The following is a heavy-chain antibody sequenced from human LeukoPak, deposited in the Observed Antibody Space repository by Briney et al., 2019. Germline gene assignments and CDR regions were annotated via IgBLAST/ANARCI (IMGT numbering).Heavy chain of an antibody. V-gene: IGHV3-74*01. CDR1: GFTFSSYW. CDR3: AKGGSKWQQLVIFDY. J-gene: IGHJ4*02. Sequence: GGSLRLSCAASGFTFSSYWMHWVRQAPGKGLLWVSRISGDGSSTTYVDSVKGRFTISRDNAKKTLYLQMNSLRAEDTAVYYCAKGGSKWQQLVIFDYWGQGTLVTVSS. D-gene: IGHD6-13*01. CDR2: ISGDGSST.